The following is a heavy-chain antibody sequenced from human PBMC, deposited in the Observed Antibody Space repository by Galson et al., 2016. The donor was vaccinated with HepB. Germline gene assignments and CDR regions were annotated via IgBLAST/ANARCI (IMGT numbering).Heavy chain of an antibody. V-gene: IGHV2-5*02. CDR2: IYWDDEE. Sequence: PALVKPTQTLTLTCTFSGFSLSTAGVGVGWIRQPPGKALDWLALIYWDDEERYSPSLKSRLTITKDTSKNQVVLTMTNMDPLDTGTYYCARRPVTPIDTYYFDFWGQGILVTVSS. CDR1: GFSLSTAGVG. CDR3: ARRPVTPIDTYYFDF. D-gene: IGHD3-10*01. J-gene: IGHJ4*02.